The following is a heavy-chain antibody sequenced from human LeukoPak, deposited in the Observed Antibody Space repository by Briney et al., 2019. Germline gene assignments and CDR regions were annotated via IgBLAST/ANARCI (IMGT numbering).Heavy chain of an antibody. CDR1: GFTFSSYA. Sequence: GGSLRLSCAASGFTFSSYAMSWVRQAPGKGLEWVSCISSSSSYIYYADSVKGRFTISRDNAKNSLYLQMNSLRAEDTAVYYCARAHNWKYGSFDFWGQGTLVTVSS. J-gene: IGHJ4*02. CDR2: ISSSSSYI. CDR3: ARAHNWKYGSFDF. D-gene: IGHD1-7*01. V-gene: IGHV3-21*01.